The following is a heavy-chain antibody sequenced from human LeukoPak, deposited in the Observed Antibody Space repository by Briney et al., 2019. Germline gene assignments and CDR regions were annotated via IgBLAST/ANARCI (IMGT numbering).Heavy chain of an antibody. D-gene: IGHD6-19*01. CDR3: AGDNSGWSLDP. J-gene: IGHJ5*02. Sequence: GGSLRLSCAASGFTFSSYAMHWVRQAPGKGLEWVAVISYDGSNKYYADSVKGRFTISRDNAKNSLYLQMNSLRAEDTAVYYCAGDNSGWSLDPWGQGTLVTVSS. CDR2: ISYDGSNK. CDR1: GFTFSSYA. V-gene: IGHV3-30*04.